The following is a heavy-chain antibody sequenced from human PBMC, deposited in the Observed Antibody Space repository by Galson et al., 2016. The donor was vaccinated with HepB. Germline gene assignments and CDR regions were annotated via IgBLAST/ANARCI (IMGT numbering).Heavy chain of an antibody. CDR1: GGVFSTFA. Sequence: SVKVSCKASGGVFSTFALSWVRQAPGQGLEWMGGIMSVFGTANYAQKFQGRVTISADESTSTTYMELTGLTPDDTAVYYCARGGHVAVAAVHNWFDPWGQGTLVIVSS. D-gene: IGHD2-15*01. J-gene: IGHJ5*02. CDR2: IMSVFGTA. CDR3: ARGGHVAVAAVHNWFDP. V-gene: IGHV1-69*13.